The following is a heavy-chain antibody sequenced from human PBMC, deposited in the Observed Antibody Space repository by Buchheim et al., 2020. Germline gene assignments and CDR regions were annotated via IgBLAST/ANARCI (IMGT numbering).Heavy chain of an antibody. CDR2: INAGNGNT. CDR3: ARDRWSCSGGICSIHAFDI. Sequence: QVQLVQSGAEVKKPGASVKVSCKASGYIFISYAMHWVRQAPGQRLEWMGWINAGNGNTKSSQKFQDRVTITRDTSASTVYMELSSLRSEDTAVYYCARDRWSCSGGICSIHAFDIWGQGT. D-gene: IGHD2-15*01. J-gene: IGHJ3*02. CDR1: GYIFISYA. V-gene: IGHV1-3*01.